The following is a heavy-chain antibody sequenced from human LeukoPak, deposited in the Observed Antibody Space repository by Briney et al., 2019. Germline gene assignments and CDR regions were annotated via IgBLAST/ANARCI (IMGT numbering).Heavy chain of an antibody. CDR2: ISYDGSNK. CDR3: ARVYNPHPVFWSGYYTSYFDY. CDR1: GFTFSSYA. D-gene: IGHD3-3*01. Sequence: PGGSLRLSCAASGFTFSSYAMHWVRQAPGKGLEWVAVISYDGSNKYYADSVKGRFTISRDNSKNTLYLQMNSLRAEDTAVYYCARVYNPHPVFWSGYYTSYFDYWGQETLVSVSS. V-gene: IGHV3-30*01. J-gene: IGHJ4*02.